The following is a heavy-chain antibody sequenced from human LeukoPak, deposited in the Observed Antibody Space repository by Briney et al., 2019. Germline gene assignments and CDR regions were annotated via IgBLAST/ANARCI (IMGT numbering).Heavy chain of an antibody. Sequence: SGGSLRLSCAASGFTFSSYWMHWVRQAPGQGLVWVSRINSDGGSTSYADSVKGRFTISRDSAKNTLYLQMNSLRAEDTAVYYCARPRNDILSGFHYYYGLDVWGQGTTVTVSS. CDR2: INSDGGST. V-gene: IGHV3-74*01. J-gene: IGHJ6*02. D-gene: IGHD3-9*01. CDR1: GFTFSSYW. CDR3: ARPRNDILSGFHYYYGLDV.